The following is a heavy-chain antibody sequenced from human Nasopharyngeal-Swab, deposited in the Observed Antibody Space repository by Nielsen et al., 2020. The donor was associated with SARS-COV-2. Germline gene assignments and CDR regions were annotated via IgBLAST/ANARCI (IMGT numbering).Heavy chain of an antibody. D-gene: IGHD2-15*01. J-gene: IGHJ1*01. CDR3: ARGGRDWSGGSDEYFQH. CDR1: GGSISSGDYY. Sequence: SETLSLTCTVSGGSISSGDYYWSWLRQPPGKGLEWIGYIYYSGSTYYNPSLKSRVTISGDTSKNQFSLELSSVTAADTAVYYCARGGRDWSGGSDEYFQHWGQGTLVTVSS. CDR2: IYYSGST. V-gene: IGHV4-30-4*01.